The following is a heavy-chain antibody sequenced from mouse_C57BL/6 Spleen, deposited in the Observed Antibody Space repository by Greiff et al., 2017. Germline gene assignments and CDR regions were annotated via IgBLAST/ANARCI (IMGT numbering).Heavy chain of an antibody. J-gene: IGHJ2*01. CDR2: IRYYGSN. V-gene: IGHV3-6*01. Sequence: EVQLVESGPGLVKPSQSLSLTCSVTGYSITSGYYWNWIRQFPGNKLEWMGYIRYYGSNNYNPSLKNRISITHDTSNNQFFLKLKSVTTEDTATYYSAMGLGYLRYYFDYWGQGTTLTVSS. CDR3: AMGLGYLRYYFDY. CDR1: GYSITSGYY. D-gene: IGHD3-2*02.